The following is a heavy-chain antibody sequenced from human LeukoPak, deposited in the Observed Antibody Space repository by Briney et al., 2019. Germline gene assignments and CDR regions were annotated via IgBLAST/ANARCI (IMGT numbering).Heavy chain of an antibody. CDR2: MNPKSGNT. D-gene: IGHD5-12*01. J-gene: IGHJ4*02. V-gene: IGHV1-8*01. Sequence: ASVKVSCKASGYTFKSYDINWVRQATGQGLEWMGWMNPKSGNTGYAQKFQGTVTMTRNTSISTAYMELSSLRSEETAIYYCARTSHYVDIAATIPYGLYYFDYWGQGTLVTVSS. CDR1: GYTFKSYD. CDR3: ARTSHYVDIAATIPYGLYYFDY.